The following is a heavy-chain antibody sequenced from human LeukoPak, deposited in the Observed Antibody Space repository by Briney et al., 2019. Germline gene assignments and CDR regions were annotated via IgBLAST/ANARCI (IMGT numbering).Heavy chain of an antibody. CDR2: ISSSSSTI. CDR3: ARSAGGSYYDWFDP. CDR1: GFTFSSYS. J-gene: IGHJ5*02. V-gene: IGHV3-48*02. Sequence: GGSLRLSCAASGFTFSSYSINWGRQAPGKGLEWVSYISSSSSTIYYADSVKGRFIISRDNAKNSLYLQMNSLRDEDTAVYYCARSAGGSYYDWFDPWGQGTVVTVSS. D-gene: IGHD1-26*01.